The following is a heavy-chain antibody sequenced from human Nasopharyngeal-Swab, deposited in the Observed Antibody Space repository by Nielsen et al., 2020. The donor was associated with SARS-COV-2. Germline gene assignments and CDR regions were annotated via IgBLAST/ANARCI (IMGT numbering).Heavy chain of an antibody. CDR3: AREPLPGYGDYGY. D-gene: IGHD4-17*01. CDR2: INTNTGNP. V-gene: IGHV7-4-1*02. J-gene: IGHJ4*02. Sequence: WVRQAPGQGLEWMGWINTNTGNPTYAQGFTGRFAFSLDTSVSTAYLQISSLKAEDTAVYYCAREPLPGYGDYGYWGQGTLVTVSS.